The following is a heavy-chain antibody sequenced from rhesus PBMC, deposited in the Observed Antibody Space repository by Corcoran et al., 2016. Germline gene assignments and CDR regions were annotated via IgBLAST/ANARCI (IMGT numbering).Heavy chain of an antibody. V-gene: IGHV4S10*01. Sequence: QVQLQESGPGVVKPLETLSLTCAVSGGSISDSYRWSWIRQPPGKGLELIGFIYGSSTSTNYNPSLKSRVTISKDTSKNQFSLKLSSVTAADTAVYYCARWLSNWGQGVLVTVSS. D-gene: IGHD2-33*01. CDR3: ARWLSN. J-gene: IGHJ4*01. CDR1: GGSISDSYR. CDR2: IYGSSTST.